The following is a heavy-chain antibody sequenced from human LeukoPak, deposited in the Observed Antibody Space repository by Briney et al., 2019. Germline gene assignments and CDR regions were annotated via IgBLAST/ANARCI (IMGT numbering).Heavy chain of an antibody. V-gene: IGHV4-59*01. CDR1: GGSISSYY. D-gene: IGHD3-3*01. CDR3: ASGRFLENKTFDY. Sequence: PSETLSLTCTVSGGSISSYYWSWIRQPPWKGLEWIGYIYYSGSTNYNPSLKSRVTISVDTSKNQFSLKLSSVTAADTAVYYCASGRFLENKTFDYWGQGTLVTVSS. J-gene: IGHJ4*02. CDR2: IYYSGST.